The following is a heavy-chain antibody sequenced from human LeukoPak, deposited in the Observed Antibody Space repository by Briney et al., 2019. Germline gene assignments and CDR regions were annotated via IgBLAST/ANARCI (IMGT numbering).Heavy chain of an antibody. CDR3: AIDYRQLGWGSHDWGFDP. J-gene: IGHJ5*02. CDR1: GGSISSYY. Sequence: SETLSLTCTVSGGSISSYYWSWIRQPAGKGLEWIGRIYTSGSTNYNPSLKSRVTMSVDTSKDQFPLKLRSVTAADTAVYYCAIDYRQLGWGSHDWGFDPWGQGNLVTVSS. V-gene: IGHV4-4*07. CDR2: IYTSGST. D-gene: IGHD2-21*01.